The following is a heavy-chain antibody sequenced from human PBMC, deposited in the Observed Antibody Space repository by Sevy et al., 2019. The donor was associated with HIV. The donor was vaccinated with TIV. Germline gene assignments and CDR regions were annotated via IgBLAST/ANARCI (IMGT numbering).Heavy chain of an antibody. CDR1: GFTFDDYA. CDR3: AKDKSFGFTRGVLLWFGEFTS. D-gene: IGHD3-10*01. CDR2: ISWNSGSI. V-gene: IGHV3-9*01. Sequence: GGSLRLSCAASGFTFDDYAMHWVRQAPGKGLEWVSGISWNSGSIGYADSVKCRFTISRDNAKNSLYLQMNSLRAEDTALYYCAKDKSFGFTRGVLLWFGEFTSWGQGTLVTVSS. J-gene: IGHJ4*02.